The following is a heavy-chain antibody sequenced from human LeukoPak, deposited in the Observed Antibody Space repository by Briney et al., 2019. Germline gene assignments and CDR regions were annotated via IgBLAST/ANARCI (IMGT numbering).Heavy chain of an antibody. V-gene: IGHV4-34*01. CDR1: GGSLSGYY. J-gene: IGHJ4*02. D-gene: IGHD6-19*01. CDR2: INHSGST. Sequence: PSETLSLTCAVYGGSLSGYYWNWIRQPPGKGLEWIGEINHSGSTNYNPSLKSRVTISVDTSKNQLSLKLSSMTAADTAVYYCARQWLVSPLFDYWGQGTLVTVSS. CDR3: ARQWLVSPLFDY.